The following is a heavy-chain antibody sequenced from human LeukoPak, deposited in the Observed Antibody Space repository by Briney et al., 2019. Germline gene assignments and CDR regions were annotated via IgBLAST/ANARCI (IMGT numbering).Heavy chain of an antibody. CDR2: IYTSGST. D-gene: IGHD2-21*02. V-gene: IGHV4-61*02. CDR1: GGSISSGSYY. CDR3: ARAYCVGDCTVLHIYFDN. Sequence: SETLSLTCTVSGGSISSGSYYWSWIRQPAGKGLEWIGRIYTSGSTNYNPSLKSRVTISVDTSKNQFSLKLSSVTAADTAVYYCARAYCVGDCTVLHIYFDNWGQGTLVTVSS. J-gene: IGHJ4*02.